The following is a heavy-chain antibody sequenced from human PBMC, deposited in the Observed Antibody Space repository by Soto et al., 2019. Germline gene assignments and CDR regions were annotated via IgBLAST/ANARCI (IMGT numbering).Heavy chain of an antibody. CDR3: ARRRGGYSLDV. J-gene: IGHJ6*02. CDR2: IFHNGNT. D-gene: IGHD3-16*02. Sequence: VRLQESGPGLVRPSETLSLTCAVSDASMTNYYWTWIRQTPGRRLEWIGYIFHNGNTKFNPSLFGRVSMSIDTSKSQFSLNLTSVTAADMAVYYCARRRGGYSLDVWGQGTTITVSS. CDR1: DASMTNYY. V-gene: IGHV4-4*09.